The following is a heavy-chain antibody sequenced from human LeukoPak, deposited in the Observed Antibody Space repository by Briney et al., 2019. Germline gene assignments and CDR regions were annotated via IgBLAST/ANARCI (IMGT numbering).Heavy chain of an antibody. CDR2: ISYDGSNK. Sequence: GGSLRLSCAASGFTFSSYGMHWVRQAPGKGLEWVAVISYDGSNKYYADSVKGRFTISRDNSKNTLYLQMNSLRAEGTAVYYCAKDVLSSGWYLYSFDYWGQGTLVTVSS. CDR1: GFTFSSYG. V-gene: IGHV3-30*18. CDR3: AKDVLSSGWYLYSFDY. D-gene: IGHD6-19*01. J-gene: IGHJ4*02.